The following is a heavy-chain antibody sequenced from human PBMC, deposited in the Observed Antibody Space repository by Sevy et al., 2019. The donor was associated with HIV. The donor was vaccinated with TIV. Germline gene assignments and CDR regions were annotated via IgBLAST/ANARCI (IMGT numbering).Heavy chain of an antibody. CDR2: ISYDGSNK. J-gene: IGHJ4*02. Sequence: GGSLRLSCAASGFTFSSYGMHWVRQAPGKGLEWVAVISYDGSNKYYADSVKGRFTISRDNSKNTLYLQMNSLRAEDTAGYYCAKKGGTMFGVVINYLDYWGQGTRVTVSS. V-gene: IGHV3-30*18. CDR1: GFTFSSYG. D-gene: IGHD3-3*01. CDR3: AKKGGTMFGVVINYLDY.